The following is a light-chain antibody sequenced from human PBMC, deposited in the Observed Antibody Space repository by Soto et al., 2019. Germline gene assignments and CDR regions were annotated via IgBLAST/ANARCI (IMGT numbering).Light chain of an antibody. CDR1: QSVSSSY. J-gene: IGKJ1*01. CDR3: QQYGSSPRT. CDR2: GAS. Sequence: EILLTQSPGTLSLSPGERATLSCRASQSVSSSYLAWYQQKPGQAPRLLIYGASSRATGIPDRFSGSGSGTDFTLTISRLEPEDFAVYYCQQYGSSPRTFGQGTQVEIK. V-gene: IGKV3-20*01.